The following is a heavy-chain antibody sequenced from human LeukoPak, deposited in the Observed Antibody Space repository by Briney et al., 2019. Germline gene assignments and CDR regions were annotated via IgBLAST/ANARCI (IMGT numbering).Heavy chain of an antibody. D-gene: IGHD1-26*01. V-gene: IGHV3-23*01. J-gene: IGHJ6*03. CDR3: AKFVGAMVFYYMDV. CDR1: GFTFSSYA. Sequence: GGSLRLSCAASGFTFSSYAMSWVRQAPGKGPEWVSAISGSGGSTYYADSVKGRFTISRDNSKNTLYLQMNSLRAEDTAVYYCAKFVGAMVFYYMDVWGKGTTVTVSS. CDR2: ISGSGGST.